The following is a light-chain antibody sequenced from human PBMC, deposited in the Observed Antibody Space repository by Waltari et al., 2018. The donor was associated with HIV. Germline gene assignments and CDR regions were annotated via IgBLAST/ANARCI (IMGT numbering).Light chain of an antibody. J-gene: IGKJ4*01. V-gene: IGKV3-20*01. Sequence: EIVFTQAPGTMALSPGERATLSCRASQSVSSSDLAWYQQKLGQAPRLLIYCASSRATGIPERFSGSGSGTDFTLTISRLEPEDFAVYYCHQYGSSPETFGGGTKVEIK. CDR3: HQYGSSPET. CDR1: QSVSSSD. CDR2: CAS.